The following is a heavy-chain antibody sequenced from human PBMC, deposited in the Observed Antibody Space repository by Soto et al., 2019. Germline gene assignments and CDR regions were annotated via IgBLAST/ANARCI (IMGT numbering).Heavy chain of an antibody. V-gene: IGHV1-18*01. D-gene: IGHD6-13*01. CDR1: GYTFTSYG. CDR3: ARRDIAGGMDV. Sequence: GASVKVSCKASGYTFTSYGISWVRQAPGQGLEWMGWISAYNGNTNYAQKFQGRVTITADESTSTAYMELSSLRSEDTAVYYCARRDIAGGMDVWGQGTTVTVSS. CDR2: ISAYNGNT. J-gene: IGHJ6*02.